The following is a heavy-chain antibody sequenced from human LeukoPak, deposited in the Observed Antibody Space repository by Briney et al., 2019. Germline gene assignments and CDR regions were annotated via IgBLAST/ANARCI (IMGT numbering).Heavy chain of an antibody. CDR1: GFTFSSYS. Sequence: PGGALRLSCAASGFTFSSYSMNWVRQAPGKGVEGVSSINIDLRYKFYADSVKGRFTISRDNAKNSLSLQMNSLRAEDTALYYCAKNVGSGWYFYFDYWGQGTLVTVSS. V-gene: IGHV3-21*04. CDR2: INIDLRYK. J-gene: IGHJ4*02. CDR3: AKNVGSGWYFYFDY. D-gene: IGHD6-19*01.